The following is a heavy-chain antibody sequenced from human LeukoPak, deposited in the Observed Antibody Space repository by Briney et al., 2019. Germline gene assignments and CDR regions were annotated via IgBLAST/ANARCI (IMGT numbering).Heavy chain of an antibody. CDR2: ISSSSSYI. Sequence: GGSLRLSCAASGFTFNNYNMNWVRQAPGKGLEWVSSISSSSSYIYYADSVKGRFTISRDNAKNSLYLQMNSLRAEDTAVYYCARANSVWELSWGQGTLVTVSS. CDR1: GFTFNNYN. CDR3: ARANSVWELS. D-gene: IGHD1-26*01. J-gene: IGHJ5*02. V-gene: IGHV3-21*01.